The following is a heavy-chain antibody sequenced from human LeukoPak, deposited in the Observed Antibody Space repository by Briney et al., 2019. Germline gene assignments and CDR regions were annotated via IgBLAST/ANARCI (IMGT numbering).Heavy chain of an antibody. D-gene: IGHD6-6*01. CDR3: AREGLKSIAARPYYFDY. V-gene: IGHV4-59*12. Sequence: PSETLSLTCTVSGGSISSYYWSWIRQPPGKGLEWIGYIYYPGSTHYNPSLKSRVTISVDTSKNQFSLKLSSVTAADTAVYYCAREGLKSIAARPYYFDYWGQGTLVTVSS. CDR2: IYYPGST. CDR1: GGSISSYY. J-gene: IGHJ4*02.